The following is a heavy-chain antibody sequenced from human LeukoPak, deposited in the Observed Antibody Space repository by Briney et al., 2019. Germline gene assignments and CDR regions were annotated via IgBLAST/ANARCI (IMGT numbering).Heavy chain of an antibody. CDR1: GFTFSSYS. CDR2: IKSKTDGGTT. V-gene: IGHV3-15*01. Sequence: HPGGSLRLSCAASGFTFSSYSMNWVRQAPGKGLEWVGRIKSKTDGGTTDYAAPVKGRFTISRDDSKNTLYLQMNSLKAEDTAVYYCTTAGEVVAPDFDYWGQGTLVTVSS. J-gene: IGHJ4*02. CDR3: TTAGEVVAPDFDY. D-gene: IGHD2-15*01.